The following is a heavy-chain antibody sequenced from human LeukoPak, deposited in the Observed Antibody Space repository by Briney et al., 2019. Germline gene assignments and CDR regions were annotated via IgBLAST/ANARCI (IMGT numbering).Heavy chain of an antibody. CDR2: IIPIFGIA. Sequence: SVKVSCKASGGTFSSYAISWVRQAPGQGLERMGRIIPIFGIANYAQKFQGRVTITADKSTSTAYMELSSLRSEDTAVYYCARLDSSGWYYFDYWGQGTLVTVSS. J-gene: IGHJ4*02. V-gene: IGHV1-69*04. CDR1: GGTFSSYA. CDR3: ARLDSSGWYYFDY. D-gene: IGHD6-19*01.